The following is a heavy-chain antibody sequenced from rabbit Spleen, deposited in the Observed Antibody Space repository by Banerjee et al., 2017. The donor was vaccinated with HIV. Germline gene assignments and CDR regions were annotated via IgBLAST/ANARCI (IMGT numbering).Heavy chain of an antibody. CDR2: IDTGSSGFT. CDR3: ARDTSSSFSSYGMDL. Sequence: QSLEESGGDLVKPGGSLTLTCTASGVSFSANSYICWVRQAPGKGLEWIACIDTGSSGFTYFASWAKGRFTISKTSSTTVTLQMTSLTAADTATYFCARDTSSSFSSYGMDLWGQGTLVTVS. CDR1: GVSFSANSY. D-gene: IGHD1-1*01. V-gene: IGHV1S40*01. J-gene: IGHJ6*01.